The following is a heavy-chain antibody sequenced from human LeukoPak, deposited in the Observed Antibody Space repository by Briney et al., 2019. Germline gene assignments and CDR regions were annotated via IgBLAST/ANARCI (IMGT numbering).Heavy chain of an antibody. CDR2: IYPGDSDT. D-gene: IGHD6-13*01. CDR1: GYSFTSYW. Sequence: GESLKISCKGSGYSFTSYWIGWVRQMPGKGLEWMGIIYPGDSDTRYSPSFQGQVTISADKSISTAYLQWSSLKASDTAMYYCARRYSSSWYTFYFDYWGQGTLVTVSS. V-gene: IGHV5-51*01. J-gene: IGHJ4*02. CDR3: ARRYSSSWYTFYFDY.